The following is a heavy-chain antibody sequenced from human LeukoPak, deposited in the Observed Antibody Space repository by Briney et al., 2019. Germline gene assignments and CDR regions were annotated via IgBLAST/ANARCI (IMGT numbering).Heavy chain of an antibody. J-gene: IGHJ4*02. CDR2: IIPIFGTA. Sequence: ASVKVSCKASGGTLSSYAISWVRQAPGQGLEWMGGIIPIFGTANYAQKFQGRVTITADESTSTAYMELSSLRSEDTAVYYCARVGRGDCSSTSGSWDYDFYNNWGQGTLVTVSS. V-gene: IGHV1-69*13. D-gene: IGHD2-2*03. CDR1: GGTLSSYA. CDR3: ARVGRGDCSSTSGSWDYDFYNN.